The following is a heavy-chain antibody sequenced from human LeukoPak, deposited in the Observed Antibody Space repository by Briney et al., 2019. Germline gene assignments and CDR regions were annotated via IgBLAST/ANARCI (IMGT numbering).Heavy chain of an antibody. CDR1: GFTFSSYA. D-gene: IGHD3-10*01. Sequence: KPGGSLRLSCAASGFTFSSYAMNWVRQAPGKGLEWVGRIKSKTDGGTTDYAAPVKGRFTISRDDSKNTLYLQMNSLKTEDTAVYYCTTTFTYYYGSGSPYWGQGTLVTVSS. CDR3: TTTFTYYYGSGSPY. V-gene: IGHV3-15*01. CDR2: IKSKTDGGTT. J-gene: IGHJ4*02.